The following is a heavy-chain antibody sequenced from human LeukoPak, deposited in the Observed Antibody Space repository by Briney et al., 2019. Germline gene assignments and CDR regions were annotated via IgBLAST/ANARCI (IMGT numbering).Heavy chain of an antibody. J-gene: IGHJ4*02. CDR1: GYTFTGYY. CDR2: INPKSGGT. V-gene: IGHV1-2*06. Sequence: ASVKVSCKASGYTFTGYYLHWVRQAPGQGLEWMGRINPKSGGTNYAQKFPGRGTMTSDTSISTAYMELSRLRSDDTAVYYCASSFETHGYYWGQGTLVTVSS. CDR3: ASSFETHGYY. D-gene: IGHD2-8*01.